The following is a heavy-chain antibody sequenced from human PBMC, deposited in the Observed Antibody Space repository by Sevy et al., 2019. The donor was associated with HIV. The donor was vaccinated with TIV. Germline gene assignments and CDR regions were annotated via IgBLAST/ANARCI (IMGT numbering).Heavy chain of an antibody. CDR3: AKELGGSYWPAEFDY. D-gene: IGHD1-26*01. CDR1: GFTFRSYA. Sequence: GGSLRLSCVVSGFTFRSYAMSWVRQAPGMGLEWVSAISASGGSTYYAASVKGRFSISRDNSKNTLYLQMNSLRAEDTAVYYCAKELGGSYWPAEFDYWGLGTLVTVSS. CDR2: ISASGGST. J-gene: IGHJ4*02. V-gene: IGHV3-23*01.